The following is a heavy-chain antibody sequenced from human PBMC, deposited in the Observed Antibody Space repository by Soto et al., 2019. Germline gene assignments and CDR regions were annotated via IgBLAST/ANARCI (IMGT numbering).Heavy chain of an antibody. CDR1: GFTFSSYA. J-gene: IGHJ4*02. D-gene: IGHD2-2*01. CDR3: AKATLPGYFSSTSCYAPFDY. Sequence: EVQLLESGGGLVQPGGSLRLSCAASGFTFSSYAMSWVRQAPGKGLEWVSAISGIGGSTYYADSVKCLFTISRDNPKNTLYLQTNSLRAENTAVYYCAKATLPGYFSSTSCYAPFDYWGQGTLVTVSS. V-gene: IGHV3-23*01. CDR2: ISGIGGST.